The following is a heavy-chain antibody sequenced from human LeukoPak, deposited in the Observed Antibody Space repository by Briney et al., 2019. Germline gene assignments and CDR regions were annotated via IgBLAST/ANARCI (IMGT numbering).Heavy chain of an antibody. Sequence: ASVKVSCKASGYTFTSYGISWVRQAPGQGLEWMGWISAYNGNTNYAQKLQGRVSMTTDTSTSTAYMELRSLRSDDTAVYYCARHGSRVTPSQGHFDYWGQGTLVTVSS. CDR3: ARHGSRVTPSQGHFDY. J-gene: IGHJ4*02. D-gene: IGHD2-21*02. CDR1: GYTFTSYG. V-gene: IGHV1-18*01. CDR2: ISAYNGNT.